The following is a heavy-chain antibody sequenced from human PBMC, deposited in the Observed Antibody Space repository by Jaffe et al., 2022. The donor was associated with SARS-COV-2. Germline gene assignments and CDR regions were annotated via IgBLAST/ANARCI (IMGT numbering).Heavy chain of an antibody. CDR2: IHYSGST. Sequence: QVQLQESGPGLVKPSGTLSLTCAVSGDSISSGNWWGWVRQPPGKGLEWIGEIHYSGSTIYNPSLKSRVVVSVDNSKNQFSLKMSLVTAADTAVYYCRGISGWDQFDYWGQGILVTVSS. D-gene: IGHD6-19*01. CDR3: RGISGWDQFDY. V-gene: IGHV4-4*02. CDR1: GDSISSGNW. J-gene: IGHJ4*02.